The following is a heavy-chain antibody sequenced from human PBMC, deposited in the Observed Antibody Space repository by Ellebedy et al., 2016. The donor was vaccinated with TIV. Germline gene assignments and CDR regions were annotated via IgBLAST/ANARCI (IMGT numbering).Heavy chain of an antibody. V-gene: IGHV7-4-1*02. CDR1: GYTFASYG. CDR3: ARTGIWGNAFDI. J-gene: IGHJ3*02. D-gene: IGHD7-27*01. Sequence: AASVNVSCKASGYTFASYGVNWVRPAPGQGLEWMGWINTNRGNPTYAQAFTGRIVFSLDTSVSTAYLQISSLRAEDSAVYYCARTGIWGNAFDIWGQGTMVTVSS. CDR2: INTNRGNP.